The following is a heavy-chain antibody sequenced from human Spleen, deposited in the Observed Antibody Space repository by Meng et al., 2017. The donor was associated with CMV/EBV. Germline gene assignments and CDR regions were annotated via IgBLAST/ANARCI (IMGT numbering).Heavy chain of an antibody. J-gene: IGHJ4*02. D-gene: IGHD3-9*01. CDR2: IYYSGST. CDR1: GGSISSYY. CDR3: ARSPGPYYHILTAYSYFDY. Sequence: SETLSLTCTVSGGSISSYYWSWIRQPPGKGLEWIGYIYYSGSTNYNPSLKSRVTISVDTSKNQFSLKLSSVTAADTAVYFCARSPGPYYHILTAYSYFDYWGQGALVTVSS. V-gene: IGHV4-59*01.